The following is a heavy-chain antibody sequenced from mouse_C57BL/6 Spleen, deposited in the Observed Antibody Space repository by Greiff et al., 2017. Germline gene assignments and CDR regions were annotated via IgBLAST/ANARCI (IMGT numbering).Heavy chain of an antibody. Sequence: EVQLVESGGGLVQPGGSLSLSCAASGFTFTDYYMSWVRQPPGKALEWLGFIRNKANGYTTEYSASVKGRFTISRDNSQSILYLQMNALRAEDSATYYFARYACDEDAMDYWGQGPSVTVSS. CDR1: GFTFTDYY. CDR3: ARYACDEDAMDY. CDR2: IRNKANGYTT. J-gene: IGHJ4*01. V-gene: IGHV7-3*01.